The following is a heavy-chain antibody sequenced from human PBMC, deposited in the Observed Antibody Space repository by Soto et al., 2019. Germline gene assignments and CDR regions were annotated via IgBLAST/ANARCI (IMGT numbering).Heavy chain of an antibody. CDR3: ASPTISDHSGFDI. D-gene: IGHD6-25*01. Sequence: QVQLVESGGGVVQPGRSLRLSCAASGFTFSSYAMHWVRQAPGKGLEWVAVISSDGSKKYYADSGKGRFTIFRDNSKNQLYLPMNSLRPEDTAVYYCASPTISDHSGFDIWGQGTMVTVSS. J-gene: IGHJ3*02. CDR1: GFTFSSYA. V-gene: IGHV3-30-3*01. CDR2: ISSDGSKK.